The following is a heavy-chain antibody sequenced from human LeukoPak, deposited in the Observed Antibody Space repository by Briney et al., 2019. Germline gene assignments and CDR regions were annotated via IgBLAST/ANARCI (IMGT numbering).Heavy chain of an antibody. J-gene: IGHJ5*02. CDR2: INTNTGNP. D-gene: IGHD2-2*02. V-gene: IGHV7-4-1*02. Sequence: GASVKVSCKASGYTFSSYAMNWVRQSPGQGLEWMGWINTNTGNPVYAQGFTGRLVFSLDTLVRTAYLQINSLKAEDTAVYYCARSFVVVPGAIDWFDPWGQGTLVTVSS. CDR1: GYTFSSYA. CDR3: ARSFVVVPGAIDWFDP.